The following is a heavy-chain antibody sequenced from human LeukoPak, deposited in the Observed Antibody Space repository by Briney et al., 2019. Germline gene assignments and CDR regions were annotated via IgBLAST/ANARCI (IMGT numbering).Heavy chain of an antibody. CDR1: GGSISSGGYS. V-gene: IGHV4-30-2*01. CDR2: IYHSGST. D-gene: IGHD4-17*01. Sequence: SGTLSLTCAVSGGSISSGGYSWSWIRQPPGKGLEWIGYIYHSGSTYYNPSLKSRVTISVDRSKNQFSLKLSSVTAADTAVYYCARVALDYGDSTIYGMDVWGKGTTVTVSS. CDR3: ARVALDYGDSTIYGMDV. J-gene: IGHJ6*04.